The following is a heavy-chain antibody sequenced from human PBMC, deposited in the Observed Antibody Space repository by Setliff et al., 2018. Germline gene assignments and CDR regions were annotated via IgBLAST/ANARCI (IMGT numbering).Heavy chain of an antibody. CDR3: ARQSDSSSWYYAFDI. CDR2: IYTSGST. V-gene: IGHV4-4*07. CDR1: GGSICSYY. J-gene: IGHJ3*02. D-gene: IGHD6-13*01. Sequence: PSETLSLTCTVSGGSICSYYWSWILQPAGKGLEWIGRIYTSGSTNYNPSLKSRVTISVDKSKNQFSLKLSSVTAADTAVYYCARQSDSSSWYYAFDIWGQGTMVAVSS.